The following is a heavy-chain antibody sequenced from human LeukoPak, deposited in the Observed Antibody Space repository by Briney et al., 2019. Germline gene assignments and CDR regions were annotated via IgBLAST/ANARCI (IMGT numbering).Heavy chain of an antibody. Sequence: PGGSLRLSCAASGFTFSSYSMNWVRQAPGKGLEWVSSISSSSNYIYYADSVKGRFTISRDNAKNSLYLQMNSLRAEDTAVYYCARAASSWYSLFDYWGQGTLVTVSS. CDR3: ARAASSWYSLFDY. CDR2: ISSSSNYI. V-gene: IGHV3-21*01. CDR1: GFTFSSYS. J-gene: IGHJ4*02. D-gene: IGHD6-13*01.